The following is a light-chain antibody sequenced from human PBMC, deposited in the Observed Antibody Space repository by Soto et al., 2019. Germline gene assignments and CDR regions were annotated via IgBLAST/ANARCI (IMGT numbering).Light chain of an antibody. J-gene: IGKJ4*01. CDR3: QQYNSYPLP. CDR2: KAS. CDR1: QSISSW. Sequence: DIQMTQSPSTLSASVGDRVTITCRASQSISSWLAWYQQKPGKAPKLLIYKASSLESGVPSRFSGSGSGTEFTLTISSLQPDDFATYYCQQYNSYPLPFGGGTKVDI. V-gene: IGKV1-5*03.